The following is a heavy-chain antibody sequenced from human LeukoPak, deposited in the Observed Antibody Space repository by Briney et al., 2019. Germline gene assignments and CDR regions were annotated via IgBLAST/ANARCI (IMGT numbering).Heavy chain of an antibody. V-gene: IGHV3-48*04. Sequence: PGGSLRLSCAASGFTFSSYSMNWVRQAPGKGLEWVSYISSSSSTIYYADSVKGRFTISRDNAKNSLYLQMNSLRAEDTAVYYCARDLPGELGRGVFDIWGQGTMVTVSS. CDR1: GFTFSSYS. D-gene: IGHD1-1*01. CDR3: ARDLPGELGRGVFDI. CDR2: ISSSSSTI. J-gene: IGHJ3*02.